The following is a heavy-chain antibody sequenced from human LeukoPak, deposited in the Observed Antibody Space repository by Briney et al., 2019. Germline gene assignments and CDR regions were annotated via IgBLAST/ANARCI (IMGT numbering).Heavy chain of an antibody. D-gene: IGHD3-10*01. CDR2: ISSSGSTI. J-gene: IGHJ6*03. V-gene: IGHV3-48*03. CDR3: ARAGRYVAQGVDGNMDV. CDR1: GFTFSSYE. Sequence: SGGSLRLSCAASGFTFSSYEMNWVRQAPGKGLEWVSYISSSGSTIYYADSVKVRFTISRDNAKNSLYLQMNSLRAEDTAVYYCARAGRYVAQGVDGNMDVWGKGTTVTVSS.